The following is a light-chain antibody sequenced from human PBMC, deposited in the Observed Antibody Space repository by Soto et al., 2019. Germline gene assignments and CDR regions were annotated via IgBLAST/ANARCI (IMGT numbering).Light chain of an antibody. Sequence: DIQLIQSPATLSASVGDRITITCRASENIFKFLAWYQQRSGRAPNLLIYAASDLETGVPSRFSSRGSGTEFTLTIDSLQPDDSATYYCQHYNTQSITFGGGTKVDVK. CDR1: ENIFKF. V-gene: IGKV1-5*01. CDR3: QHYNTQSIT. J-gene: IGKJ4*01. CDR2: AAS.